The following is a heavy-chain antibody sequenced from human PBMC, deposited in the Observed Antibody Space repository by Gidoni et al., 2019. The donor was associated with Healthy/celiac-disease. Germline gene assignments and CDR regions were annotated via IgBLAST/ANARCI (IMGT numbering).Heavy chain of an antibody. CDR2: ISYDGSNK. Sequence: QVQLVESGGGVVQPGRSLRLSCAASGFTFSSYAMHWVRQAPGKGLEWVAVISYDGSNKYYADSVKGRFTISRDNSKNTLYLQMNSLRAEDTAVYYCASGRGVARRIAFDYWGQGTLVTVSS. CDR3: ASGRGVARRIAFDY. D-gene: IGHD2-15*01. V-gene: IGHV3-30*04. J-gene: IGHJ4*02. CDR1: GFTFSSYA.